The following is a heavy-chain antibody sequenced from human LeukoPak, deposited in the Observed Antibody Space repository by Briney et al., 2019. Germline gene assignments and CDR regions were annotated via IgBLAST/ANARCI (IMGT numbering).Heavy chain of an antibody. V-gene: IGHV3-11*01. CDR1: GFTFSDYY. Sequence: GGSLRLSCAASGFTFSDYYMNWIRQAPGRGLEWVSYISSNGGTIYYADSVKGRFTISRDNAKNSLYLQMNSLRAEDTAVYYCARGVSNGMDVWGQGTTVTVSS. CDR3: ARGVSNGMDV. J-gene: IGHJ6*02. CDR2: ISSNGGTI. D-gene: IGHD3-10*01.